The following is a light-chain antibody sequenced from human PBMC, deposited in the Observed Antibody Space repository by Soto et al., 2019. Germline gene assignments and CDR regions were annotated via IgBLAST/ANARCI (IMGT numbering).Light chain of an antibody. CDR3: AAWDDSLSGMV. CDR2: RNN. Sequence: QPELTQPPSASGTPGQRVTISCSGSSSNIGSNYVYWYQQLPGTAPKLLIYRNNQRPSGVPDRFSGSKSGTSASLAISGLRSEDEADYYCAAWDDSLSGMVFGGGTKLTVL. V-gene: IGLV1-47*01. CDR1: SSNIGSNY. J-gene: IGLJ2*01.